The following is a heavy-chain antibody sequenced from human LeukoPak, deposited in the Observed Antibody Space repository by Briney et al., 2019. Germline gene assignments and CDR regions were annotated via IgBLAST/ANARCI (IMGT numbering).Heavy chain of an antibody. V-gene: IGHV4-59*13. CDR1: GGSISSDY. CDR3: ARGANWGSPDY. J-gene: IGHJ4*02. D-gene: IGHD7-27*01. Sequence: SETLFLTCTVPGGSISSDYWSWIRQSPGKVLELIGYIYYSGTTSYNPSLKSRVTISLDTSNNQFSLKLSSVTAADTAVYYCARGANWGSPDYWGQGTLVTVSS. CDR2: IYYSGTT.